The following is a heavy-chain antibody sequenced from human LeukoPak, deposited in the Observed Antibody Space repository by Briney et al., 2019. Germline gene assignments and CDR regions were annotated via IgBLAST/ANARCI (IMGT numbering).Heavy chain of an antibody. D-gene: IGHD1-26*01. CDR1: GGSISGHY. V-gene: IGHV4-59*11. Sequence: SETLSLTCTVSGGSISGHYWSWIRQPPGKGLEWIAYIYNSGTTNHNPSLKSRVTISVDTSQNQVSLKLSSVTAADTAVYYCARHSRSGSYFDYWGQGTLVTVSS. J-gene: IGHJ4*02. CDR2: IYNSGTT. CDR3: ARHSRSGSYFDY.